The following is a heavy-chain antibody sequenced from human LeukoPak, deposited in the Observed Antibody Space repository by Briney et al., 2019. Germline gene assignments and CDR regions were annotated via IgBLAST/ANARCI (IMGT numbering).Heavy chain of an antibody. J-gene: IGHJ4*02. Sequence: ASVKVSCKASGYIFTRYYMHWVRQAPGQGLEWMGWINSNSDGTNYAQKFKGRVNMTKDTYINKAYMELSRLRSDDTAVYYCARSGYSSLYHIYYWGQGTLVTVSS. CDR3: ARSGYSSLYHIYY. CDR2: INSNSDGT. D-gene: IGHD6-13*01. V-gene: IGHV1-2*02. CDR1: GYIFTRYY.